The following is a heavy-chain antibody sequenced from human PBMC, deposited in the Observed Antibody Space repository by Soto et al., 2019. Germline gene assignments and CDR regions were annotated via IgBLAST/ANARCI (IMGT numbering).Heavy chain of an antibody. J-gene: IGHJ4*02. CDR3: ARPRYYYDSSGHYFDY. V-gene: IGHV4-39*01. D-gene: IGHD3-22*01. Sequence: KPSETLSLTCTVSGGSISSSSYYWGWIRQPPGKGLEWIGSIYYSGSTYYNPSLKRRVTISVDTSKNQFSLKLSSVTAADTAVYYCARPRYYYDSSGHYFDYWGQGTLVTVSS. CDR2: IYYSGST. CDR1: GGSISSSSYY.